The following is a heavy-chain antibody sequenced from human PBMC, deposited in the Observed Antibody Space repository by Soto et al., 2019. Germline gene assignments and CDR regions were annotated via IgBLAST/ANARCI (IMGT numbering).Heavy chain of an antibody. J-gene: IGHJ5*02. CDR2: IYYSGST. CDR3: ARERRGGYWFDP. Sequence: SETLSLTCTVSGGSISSSDYYWSWIRQPPGKGLEWIGYIYYSGSTYYNPSLKSRVTISVDTSKNQFSLKLSSVTAADTAVYYCARERRGGYWFDPWGQGTLVHVSS. CDR1: GGSISSSDYY. V-gene: IGHV4-30-4*01.